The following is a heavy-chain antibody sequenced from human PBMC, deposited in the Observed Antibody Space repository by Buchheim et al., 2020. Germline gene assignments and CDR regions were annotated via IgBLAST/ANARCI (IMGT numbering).Heavy chain of an antibody. CDR2: IYYSGGT. V-gene: IGHV4-59*08. CDR3: ARRIAAAGTGNWFDP. CDR1: GGSISSYY. D-gene: IGHD6-13*01. J-gene: IGHJ5*02. Sequence: QVQLQESGPGLVKPSETLSLTCTVSGGSISSYYWSWIRQPPGKGLEWIGYIYYSGGTNYNPSLKSRVTISVDTSKNQFSLKLSSVTAADTAVYYCARRIAAAGTGNWFDPWGQGTL.